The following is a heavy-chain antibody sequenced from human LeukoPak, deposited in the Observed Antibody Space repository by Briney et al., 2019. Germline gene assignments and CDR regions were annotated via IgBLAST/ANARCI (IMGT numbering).Heavy chain of an antibody. CDR2: ISGSGSST. CDR3: ARDLKVVVTATGAFDI. J-gene: IGHJ3*02. D-gene: IGHD2-21*02. Sequence: GGSLRLSCAASGFTFSSYAMSWVRQAPGKGLEWVSAISGSGSSTYYADSVKGRFTISRDNSKNTLYLQMNSLRAEDTAVYYCARDLKVVVTATGAFDIWGQGTMVTVSS. V-gene: IGHV3-23*01. CDR1: GFTFSSYA.